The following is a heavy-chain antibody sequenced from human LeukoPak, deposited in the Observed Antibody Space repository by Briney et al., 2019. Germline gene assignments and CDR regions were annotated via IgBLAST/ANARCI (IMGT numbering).Heavy chain of an antibody. D-gene: IGHD3-22*01. J-gene: IGHJ5*02. Sequence: GASVKVSCKASGGTFSRYAISWVRQAPGQGLEWMGGIIPIFGTAIYAQKFQGRVTITADDSTSTAYMELRSLRSEDTAMYYCARGVVMGYNWFDPWGQGTLVTVSS. CDR1: GGTFSRYA. CDR2: IIPIFGTA. CDR3: ARGVVMGYNWFDP. V-gene: IGHV1-69*13.